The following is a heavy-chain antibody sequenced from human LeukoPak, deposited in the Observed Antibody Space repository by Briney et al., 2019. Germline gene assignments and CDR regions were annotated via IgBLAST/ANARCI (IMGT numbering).Heavy chain of an antibody. J-gene: IGHJ4*02. CDR2: IYYKANSYTT. Sequence: GGSLRLSCAASGFTFSDHYMEWVRPAPGKGLEWVAGIYYKANSYTTEYAACVKGRFNISRDDSKNALYRQMNRLKAEDTAVYYCVWAGEYCSSAGCYNCLDYWGQGTLVTVSS. D-gene: IGHD2-2*02. V-gene: IGHV3-72*01. CDR1: GFTFSDHY. CDR3: VWAGEYCSSAGCYNCLDY.